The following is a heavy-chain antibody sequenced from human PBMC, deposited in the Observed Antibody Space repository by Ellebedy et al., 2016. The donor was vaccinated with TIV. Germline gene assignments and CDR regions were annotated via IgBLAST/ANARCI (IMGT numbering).Heavy chain of an antibody. CDR1: GYTFTGYY. V-gene: IGHV1-2*02. J-gene: IGHJ6*02. D-gene: IGHD4-11*01. Sequence: ASVKVSCXASGYTFTGYYMHWVRQAPGQGLEWMGWINPNSGGTNYAQKFQGRVTMTRDTSISTAYMELSRLRSDDTAVYYCAREETTWDYYGMDVWGQGTTVTVSS. CDR2: INPNSGGT. CDR3: AREETTWDYYGMDV.